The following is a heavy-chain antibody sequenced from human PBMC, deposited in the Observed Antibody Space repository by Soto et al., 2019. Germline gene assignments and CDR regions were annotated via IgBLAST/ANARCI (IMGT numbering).Heavy chain of an antibody. V-gene: IGHV3-7*01. D-gene: IGHD6-19*01. CDR3: ARVPFSSGWYVNY. CDR2: IKQDGSEK. CDR1: GFTFSSYW. Sequence: EVQLVESGGGLVQPGGSLRLSCAASGFTFSSYWMSWVRQAPGKGLERVANIKQDGSEKYYVDSVKGRFTISRDNAKNSLYLQMNSLRAEDTAVYYCARVPFSSGWYVNYWGQGTLVTVSS. J-gene: IGHJ4*02.